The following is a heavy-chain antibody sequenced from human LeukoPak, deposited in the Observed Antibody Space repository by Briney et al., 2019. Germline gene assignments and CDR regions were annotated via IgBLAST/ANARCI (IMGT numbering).Heavy chain of an antibody. J-gene: IGHJ6*02. Sequence: PSETLSLTCTVSGGSISSYYWSWIRRPPGEGLEWVGYIYYSGSTNYNPSLKSRVTISVDTSKNQFSLKLSSVTAADTAVYYCARDRQGDYYYYGMDVWGQGTTVTVSS. CDR2: IYYSGST. V-gene: IGHV4-59*01. CDR1: GGSISSYY. CDR3: ARDRQGDYYYYGMDV.